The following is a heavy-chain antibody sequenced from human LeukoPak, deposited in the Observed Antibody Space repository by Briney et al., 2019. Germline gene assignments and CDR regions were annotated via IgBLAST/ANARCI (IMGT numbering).Heavy chain of an antibody. Sequence: GGSLGLSCAASGFSVSGSFMSWVRQVPGKGLELVSVIYAGGTTNYADSVKGRFTISRDNSKNTLYLQMNDLRAEDTALYYCAREWANQRQRRDYWGQGTPVTVSS. D-gene: IGHD6-25*01. V-gene: IGHV3-53*01. CDR1: GFSVSGSF. CDR3: AREWANQRQRRDY. J-gene: IGHJ4*02. CDR2: IYAGGTT.